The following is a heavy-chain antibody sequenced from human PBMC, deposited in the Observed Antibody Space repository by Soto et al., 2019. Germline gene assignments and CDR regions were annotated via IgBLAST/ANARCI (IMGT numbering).Heavy chain of an antibody. CDR1: GFTFSAYS. V-gene: IGHV3-48*01. J-gene: IGHJ4*02. Sequence: GGSLRLSCAASGFTFSAYSMNLVRQAPGKGLEWVSYINSGGTTKYYAGSVKGRFTISRDNAQNSLYLQMNSLRAEDTAIYYCARMSSSVSPGCWGQGTVVTV. D-gene: IGHD2-2*01. CDR2: INSGGTTK. CDR3: ARMSSSVSPGC.